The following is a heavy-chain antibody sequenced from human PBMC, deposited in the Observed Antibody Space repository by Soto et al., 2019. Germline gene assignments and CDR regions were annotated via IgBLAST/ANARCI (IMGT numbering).Heavy chain of an antibody. Sequence: GGSLRLSCAASGFTFDDYGMTWVRQAPGKGLEWVSGINWNGVTTSYADSVKGRFTISRDNAENSLYLHMNSLRAEDTALYHCARSGTVTSYDRFDYWGQGTLVTVSS. D-gene: IGHD4-17*01. CDR2: INWNGVTT. J-gene: IGHJ4*02. CDR3: ARSGTVTSYDRFDY. V-gene: IGHV3-20*01. CDR1: GFTFDDYG.